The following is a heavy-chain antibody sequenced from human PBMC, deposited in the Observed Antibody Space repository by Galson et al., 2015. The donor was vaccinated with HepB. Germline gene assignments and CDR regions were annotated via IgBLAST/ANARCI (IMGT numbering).Heavy chain of an antibody. CDR3: AREGVMGIAAAGDYYYYGMDV. CDR2: ISYDGSNK. D-gene: IGHD6-13*01. V-gene: IGHV3-30-3*01. J-gene: IGHJ6*02. CDR1: GFTFSSYA. Sequence: SLRLSCAASGFTFSSYAMHWVRQAPGKGLEWVAVISYDGSNKYYADSVKGRFTISRDNSKNTLYLQMNSLRAEDTAVYYCAREGVMGIAAAGDYYYYGMDVWGQGTTVTVSS.